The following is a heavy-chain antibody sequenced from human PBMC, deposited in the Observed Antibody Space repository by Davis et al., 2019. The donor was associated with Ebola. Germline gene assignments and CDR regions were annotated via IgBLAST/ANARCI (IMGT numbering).Heavy chain of an antibody. D-gene: IGHD2-15*01. V-gene: IGHV4-34*01. CDR3: ARRERVDRIARGNWFDP. J-gene: IGHJ5*02. CDR1: GGSFSGYY. CDR2: INHSGST. Sequence: PSETLSLTCAVYGGSFSGYYWSWIRQPPGKGLEWIGEINHSGSTNHNPSLKSRLHISVDTSKNQFSLKLSSVAAADTAVYYCARRERVDRIARGNWFDPWGQGTLVTVSS.